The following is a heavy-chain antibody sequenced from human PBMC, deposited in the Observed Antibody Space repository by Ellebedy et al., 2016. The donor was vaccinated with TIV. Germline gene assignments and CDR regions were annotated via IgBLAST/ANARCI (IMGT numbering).Heavy chain of an antibody. J-gene: IGHJ4*02. D-gene: IGHD3-22*01. Sequence: SVKVSXXASGGTFSSYAISWVRQAPGQGLEWMGGIIPIFGTANYAQKFQGRVTITADESTSTAYMELSSLRSEDTSVYYCARAWTPNYYDSSGYHYWGQGTLVTVSS. CDR1: GGTFSSYA. CDR3: ARAWTPNYYDSSGYHY. CDR2: IIPIFGTA. V-gene: IGHV1-69*13.